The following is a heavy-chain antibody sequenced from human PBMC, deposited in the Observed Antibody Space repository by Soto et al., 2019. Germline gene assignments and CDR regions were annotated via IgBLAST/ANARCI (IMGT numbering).Heavy chain of an antibody. V-gene: IGHV3-23*01. CDR2: ISGSGGST. CDR3: AKYYYGSGSYYNDPIDY. CDR1: GFTFSSYA. Sequence: EVQLLESGGGLVQPGGSLRLSCAASGFTFSSYAMSWVRQAPGKGLEWVSAISGSGGSTYYADSVKGRFTISRDNSNNTLYLQMNSLRAEDTAVYYCAKYYYGSGSYYNDPIDYWGQGTLVTVSS. D-gene: IGHD3-10*01. J-gene: IGHJ4*02.